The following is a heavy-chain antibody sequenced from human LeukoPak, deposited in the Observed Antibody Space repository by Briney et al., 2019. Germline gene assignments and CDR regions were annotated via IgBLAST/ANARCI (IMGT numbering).Heavy chain of an antibody. CDR1: GYTFTSYD. J-gene: IGHJ5*02. D-gene: IGHD6-19*01. CDR2: MNPNSGNT. V-gene: IGHV1-8*03. CDR3: ARGDLYSSGWGVDP. Sequence: ASVNVSCKASGYTFTSYDINWVRQATGQGLEWMGWMNPNSGNTGYAQKFQGRVTITRNTSISTAYMELSSLRSEDTAVYYCARGDLYSSGWGVDPWGQGTLVTVSS.